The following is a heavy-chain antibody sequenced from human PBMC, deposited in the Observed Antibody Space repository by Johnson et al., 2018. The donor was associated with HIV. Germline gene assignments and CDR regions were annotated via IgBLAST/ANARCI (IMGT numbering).Heavy chain of an antibody. V-gene: IGHV3-30*07. CDR3: ARDVNVCAFDI. D-gene: IGHD3-10*02. CDR2: DGGNK. Sequence: DGGNKYYAYYVKGRVTISRDNSKNTLYLQMNSLRAEETAVYYCARDVNVCAFDIWGQGTMVTVSS. J-gene: IGHJ3*02.